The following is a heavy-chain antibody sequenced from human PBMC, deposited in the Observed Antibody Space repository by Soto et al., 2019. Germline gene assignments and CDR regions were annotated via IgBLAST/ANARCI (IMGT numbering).Heavy chain of an antibody. D-gene: IGHD3-10*01. CDR3: ARGRNYYGSGSFF. CDR2: MNPNSGNT. V-gene: IGHV1-8*01. CDR1: GYTFTSYD. Sequence: ASVKVSCKASGYTFTSYDINWARQATGQGLEWMGWMNPNSGNTGYAQKFEGRVTMTRNTSISTAYRELSSLRSEETAVYYRARGRNYYGSGSFFWGQGTTVTVSS. J-gene: IGHJ6*02.